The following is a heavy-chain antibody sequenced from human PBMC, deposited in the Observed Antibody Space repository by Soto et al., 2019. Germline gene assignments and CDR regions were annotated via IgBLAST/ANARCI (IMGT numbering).Heavy chain of an antibody. CDR2: IYYGGST. CDR1: GGSISSGGYY. Sequence: PSETLSPTCTVSGGSISSGGYYWRWISQHPGKGLGGIGYIYYGGSTCYNPSLKSRVTIALDTSKNQFSLKLSSGSAADQAVYYCARGIPLIRGFRGYVDYFDYWGQGTLVTVS. CDR3: ARGIPLIRGFRGYVDYFDY. V-gene: IGHV4-31*03. D-gene: IGHD5-12*01. J-gene: IGHJ4*02.